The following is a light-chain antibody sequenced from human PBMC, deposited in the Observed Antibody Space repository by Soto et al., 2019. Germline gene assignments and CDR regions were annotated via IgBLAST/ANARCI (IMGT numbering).Light chain of an antibody. CDR3: SSYTSTGTPFV. Sequence: QSALTQPASVSGSPGQSITISCTGTSSDVGGFDYVSWDQQRPGKAPKLLIYEVNRRPSGVSNRFSGSKSGNAASLTISGRQTEDEGDFFCSSYTSTGTPFVFGTGTKLTVL. CDR1: SSDVGGFDY. J-gene: IGLJ1*01. CDR2: EVN. V-gene: IGLV2-14*01.